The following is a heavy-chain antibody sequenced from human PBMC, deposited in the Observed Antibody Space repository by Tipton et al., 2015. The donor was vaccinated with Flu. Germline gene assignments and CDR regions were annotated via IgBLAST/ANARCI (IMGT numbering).Heavy chain of an antibody. CDR1: GGSISSYY. D-gene: IGHD6-19*01. CDR3: ARREGSSGWFGMDV. V-gene: IGHV4-4*07. J-gene: IGHJ6*02. CDR2: IQSTGRT. Sequence: GLVKPSETLSLTCTVSGGSISSYYWNWIRQSAGKGLEWIGRIQSTGRTNYNPSLRSRVTMSLDASKNQFSLKLSSVTAADTAVYYCARREGSSGWFGMDVQGQGTTVTVSS.